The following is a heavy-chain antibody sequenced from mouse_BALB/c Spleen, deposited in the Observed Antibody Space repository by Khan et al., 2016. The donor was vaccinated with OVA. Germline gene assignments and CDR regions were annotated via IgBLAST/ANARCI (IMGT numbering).Heavy chain of an antibody. CDR2: IYPGIGNT. Sequence: QVQLQQPGAELARPGASVKLSCKASGYTFTDYYINWVRQRTGQGLEWIGDIYPGIGNTYYNDNFKGKATLTADKSSSTAYMQLSSLTSEDSAVYFCERSGTGSFLYWGQGTLVTVSA. D-gene: IGHD4-1*01. CDR1: GYTFTDYY. CDR3: ERSGTGSFLY. V-gene: IGHV1-77*01. J-gene: IGHJ3*01.